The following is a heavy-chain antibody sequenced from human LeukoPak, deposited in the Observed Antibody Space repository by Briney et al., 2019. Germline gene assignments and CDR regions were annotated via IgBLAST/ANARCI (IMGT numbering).Heavy chain of an antibody. V-gene: IGHV4-34*01. CDR2: INHSGST. CDR1: GGSFSGYY. D-gene: IGHD2-15*01. J-gene: IGHJ5*02. Sequence: SETLSLTCAVYGGSFSGYYWSWIRQPPGKGLEWIGEINHSGSTNYNPSLKSRVTISVDTSKNQFSLKLSSVTAADTAVYYCARAPLIRGSGGSRYAQLWVNWFDPWGQGTLVTVSS. CDR3: ARAPLIRGSGGSRYAQLWVNWFDP.